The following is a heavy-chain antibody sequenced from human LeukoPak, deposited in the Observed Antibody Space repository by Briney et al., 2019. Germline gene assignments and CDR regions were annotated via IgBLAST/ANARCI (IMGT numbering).Heavy chain of an antibody. CDR1: GITLSNYG. CDR2: ISDSGGST. D-gene: IGHD3-22*01. Sequence: GGSLRLSCAVSGITLSNYGMSWVRQAPGKGLEWVAGISDSGGSTNYADSVKGRFTISRDNPKNTLYLQMNSLRAEDTAVYFCAKRGVVIRVILVGLHKEAYYFDSWGQGALVTVSS. CDR3: AKRGVVIRVILVGLHKEAYYFDS. V-gene: IGHV3-23*01. J-gene: IGHJ4*02.